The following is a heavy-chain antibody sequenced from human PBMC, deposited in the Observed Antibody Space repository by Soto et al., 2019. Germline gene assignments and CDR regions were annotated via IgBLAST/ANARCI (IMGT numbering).Heavy chain of an antibody. D-gene: IGHD1-1*01. J-gene: IGHJ4*02. V-gene: IGHV3-73*02. Sequence: EVQLVESGGGLVQPGGSLKLSCAASGFTFSGSAMHWVRQASGKGLEWVCHIKNKPNNYATAYAASVKGRFTISRDDSKNTAYLQMNSLKTEDTAVYYCTTFSTTGDYWGQGTLVTVSS. CDR3: TTFSTTGDY. CDR1: GFTFSGSA. CDR2: IKNKPNNYAT.